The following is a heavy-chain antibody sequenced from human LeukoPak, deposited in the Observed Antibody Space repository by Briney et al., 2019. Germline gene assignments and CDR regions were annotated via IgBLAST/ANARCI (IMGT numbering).Heavy chain of an antibody. D-gene: IGHD4-23*01. CDR2: ISVSGSTR. V-gene: IGHV3-11*01. CDR3: ARDRSRLTLNWNFDL. J-gene: IGHJ2*01. CDR1: GFTFRDYY. Sequence: PGGSLRHSCAASGFTFRDYYMSWIRQAPGKGLEWVSYISVSGSTRHYADSVKGRFTISRDNAKNSLYLQMNSLRAEDTAVYYCARDRSRLTLNWNFDLWGRGTLVTVSS.